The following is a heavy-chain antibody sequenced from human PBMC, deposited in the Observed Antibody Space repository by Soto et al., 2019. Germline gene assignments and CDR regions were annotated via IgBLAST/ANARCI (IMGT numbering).Heavy chain of an antibody. CDR2: IYYDGTYE. CDR1: GFTFSSYG. Sequence: GGSLRLSCVVSGFTFSSYGMHWVRQAPGKGLEWVAVIYYDGTYEYYADSVKGRFTISRDNSKSTLNLQMNSLRPEDTAVYYCARRAIGNSAPLDVWGQGTRVTVS. CDR3: ARRAIGNSAPLDV. J-gene: IGHJ4*02. V-gene: IGHV3-33*01. D-gene: IGHD1-26*01.